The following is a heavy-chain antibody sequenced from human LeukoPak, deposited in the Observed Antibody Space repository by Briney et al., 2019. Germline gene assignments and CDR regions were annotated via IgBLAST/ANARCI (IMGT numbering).Heavy chain of an antibody. CDR2: ITASSTAI. CDR1: GFTFNTYT. V-gene: IGHV3-21*04. Sequence: GGSLRLSCAASGFTFNTYTMNWVRQAPGKGLEWVSSITASSTAIYSADSVKGRFTISRDNAKNFLYLQMNSPRAEDTAVYYCAKEGSYRLGGYYFDYWGQGTLVTVSS. CDR3: AKEGSYRLGGYYFDY. J-gene: IGHJ4*02. D-gene: IGHD3-16*02.